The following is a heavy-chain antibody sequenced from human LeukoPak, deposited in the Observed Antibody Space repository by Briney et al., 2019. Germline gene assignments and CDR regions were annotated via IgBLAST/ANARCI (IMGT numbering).Heavy chain of an antibody. D-gene: IGHD1-26*01. CDR2: ISSSSSYI. CDR3: ARDDARELLPFDY. V-gene: IGHV3-21*01. CDR1: GFTFSSYS. Sequence: GGPLRLSCAASGFTFSSYSMNWVRQAPGKGLEWVSSISSSSSYIYYADSVKGRFTISRDNAKNSLYLQMNSLRAEDTAVYYCARDDARELLPFDYWGQGTLVTVSS. J-gene: IGHJ4*02.